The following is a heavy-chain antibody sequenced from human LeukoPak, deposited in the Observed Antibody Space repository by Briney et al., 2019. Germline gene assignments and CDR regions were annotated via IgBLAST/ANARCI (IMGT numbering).Heavy chain of an antibody. Sequence: SETLSLTCTVSGGSISSYYWSWIRQPPGKGLEWIGYIYYSGSTNYNPSLKSRVTISVDTSKNQFSLKLSSVTAADTAVYYCASSTTVTHEGAFDIWGQGTMVTVSS. CDR1: GGSISSYY. J-gene: IGHJ3*02. CDR2: IYYSGST. D-gene: IGHD4-17*01. V-gene: IGHV4-59*08. CDR3: ASSTTVTHEGAFDI.